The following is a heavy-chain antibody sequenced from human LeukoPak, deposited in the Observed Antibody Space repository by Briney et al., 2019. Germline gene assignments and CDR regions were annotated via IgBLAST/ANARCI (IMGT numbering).Heavy chain of an antibody. V-gene: IGHV1-2*02. CDR1: GYTFTGYY. J-gene: IGHJ6*03. CDR2: INPNSGGT. CDR3: ARDRGLLYYYYMDV. D-gene: IGHD3-10*01. Sequence: GASVKVSCKASGYTFTGYYMHWVRQAPGQGLEWMGWINPNSGGTNCAQKFQGRVTMTRDTSISTAYMELSRLRSDDTAVYYCARDRGLLYYYYMDVWGEGTTVTVSS.